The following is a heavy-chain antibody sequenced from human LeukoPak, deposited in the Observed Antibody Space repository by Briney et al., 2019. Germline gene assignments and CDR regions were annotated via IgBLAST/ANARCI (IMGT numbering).Heavy chain of an antibody. Sequence: ASVKVSCKASGYTFTSYYMHWVRQAPGQGLEWMGTINPSGGSTSYAQKFQGRVTMTRDTSTSTVYMELSSLRSEDTAVYYCARDLGYCSGGSCYQTTYFDYWGQGTLVTVSS. D-gene: IGHD2-15*01. CDR1: GYTFTSYY. CDR2: INPSGGST. V-gene: IGHV1-46*01. J-gene: IGHJ4*02. CDR3: ARDLGYCSGGSCYQTTYFDY.